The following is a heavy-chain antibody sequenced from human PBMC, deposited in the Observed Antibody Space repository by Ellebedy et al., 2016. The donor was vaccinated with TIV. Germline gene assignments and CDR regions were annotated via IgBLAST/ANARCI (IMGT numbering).Heavy chain of an antibody. J-gene: IGHJ6*02. V-gene: IGHV3-33*01. CDR3: AREPMVRGVIRRGYAMDV. Sequence: GGSLRLXXAAFGFTFSSYGMHWVRQAPGKGLEWAAVIWYDGSNKYYADSVKGRFTISRDNSKNTLYLQMNSLRAEDTAVYYCAREPMVRGVIRRGYAMDVWGQGTTVTVSS. CDR1: GFTFSSYG. CDR2: IWYDGSNK. D-gene: IGHD3-10*01.